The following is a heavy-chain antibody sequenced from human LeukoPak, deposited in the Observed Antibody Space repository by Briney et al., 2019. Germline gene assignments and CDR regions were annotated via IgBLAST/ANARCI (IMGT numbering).Heavy chain of an antibody. CDR2: ISGSGVMT. D-gene: IGHD1-26*01. J-gene: IGHJ4*02. V-gene: IGHV3-23*01. CDR3: AKDRSIGTYYTFDH. CDR1: GFTFSDYA. Sequence: GGSLRLSCATSGFTFSDYAMTWVRQAPGKGLEWVATISGSGVMTYYADSVKGRFTVSGDNSKNTVYLQMSSLTAADTAVYYCAKDRSIGTYYTFDHWGQGTLVTVSS.